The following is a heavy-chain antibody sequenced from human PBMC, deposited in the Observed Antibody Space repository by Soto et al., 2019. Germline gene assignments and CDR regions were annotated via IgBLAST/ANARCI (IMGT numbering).Heavy chain of an antibody. J-gene: IGHJ6*02. V-gene: IGHV1-69*13. CDR2: IIPIFGTA. CDR1: GGTFSSYA. CDR3: ARDSPPIRYCSGGSCYSYYGMDV. D-gene: IGHD2-15*01. Sequence: SVKVSCKASGGTFSSYAISWVRQAPGQGLEWMGGIIPIFGTANYAQKFQGRVTITADESTSTAYMELSSLRSEDTAVYYCARDSPPIRYCSGGSCYSYYGMDVWGQGTTVTVS.